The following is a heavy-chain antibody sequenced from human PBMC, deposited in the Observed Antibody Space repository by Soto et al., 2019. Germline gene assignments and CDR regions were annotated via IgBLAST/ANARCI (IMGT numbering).Heavy chain of an antibody. CDR1: GGTFSSYA. J-gene: IGHJ5*02. CDR2: IIPIFGTA. D-gene: IGHD2-2*01. Sequence: RASVKVSCKASGGTFSSYAISWVRQAPGQGLEWMGGIIPIFGTANYAQKFQGRVTITADESTSTAYMELSSLRSEDTAVYYCARRVLVPAAMWFDPWGQGTLVTVSS. V-gene: IGHV1-69*13. CDR3: ARRVLVPAAMWFDP.